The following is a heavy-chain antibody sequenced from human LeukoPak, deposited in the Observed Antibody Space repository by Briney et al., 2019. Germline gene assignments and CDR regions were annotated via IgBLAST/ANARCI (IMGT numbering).Heavy chain of an antibody. CDR1: GFTFSSYS. D-gene: IGHD1-7*01. Sequence: GGSLRLSCAASGFTFSSYSMNWVRQAPGKGLEWVSSISSSSSYIYYADSVKGRFTISRDNAKNSLYLQMNSLRAEDTAAYYCASELELLIDYWGQGTLVTVSS. CDR3: ASELELLIDY. J-gene: IGHJ4*02. V-gene: IGHV3-21*01. CDR2: ISSSSSYI.